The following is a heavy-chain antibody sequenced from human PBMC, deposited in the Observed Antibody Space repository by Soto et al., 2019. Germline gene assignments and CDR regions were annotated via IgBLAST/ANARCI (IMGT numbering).Heavy chain of an antibody. CDR3: ARDFNREYYFDY. J-gene: IGHJ4*02. CDR2: IWYDGSNK. CDR1: GFTFSSYG. Sequence: PGGSLRLSCAASGFTFSSYGMHWVRQAPGKGLEWVAVIWYDGSNKYYADSVKGRFTISRDNSKNTLYLQMNSLRAEDTAVYYCARDFNREYYFDYWGQGTLVTVSS. V-gene: IGHV3-33*01.